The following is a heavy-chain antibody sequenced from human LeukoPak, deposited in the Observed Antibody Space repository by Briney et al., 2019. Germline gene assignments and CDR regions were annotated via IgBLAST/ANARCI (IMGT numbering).Heavy chain of an antibody. CDR3: ARDGGFGSDYYYYYYMDV. CDR1: GGSISSGSYY. CDR2: IYTSGST. Sequence: SETLSLTCIVSGGSISSGSYYWSWLRQPAGKGLEWIGRIYTSGSTNYNPSLKSRVTISVDTSKNQFSLKLSSVTAADTAVYYCARDGGFGSDYYYYYYMDVWGKGTTVTVSS. V-gene: IGHV4-61*02. D-gene: IGHD5-18*01. J-gene: IGHJ6*03.